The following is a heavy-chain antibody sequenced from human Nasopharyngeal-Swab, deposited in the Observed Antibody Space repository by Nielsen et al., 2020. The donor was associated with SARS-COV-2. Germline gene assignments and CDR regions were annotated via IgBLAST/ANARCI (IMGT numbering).Heavy chain of an antibody. Sequence: SETLSLTCTVSGGSISSYYWSWIRQPPGKGLEWIGYVYYSGFTNYNPSLKSRVTISVDTSKNQFSLKLSSVTAADTAVYYCARPRNCSGGSCYTGIDYWGQGTLVTVSS. CDR3: ARPRNCSGGSCYTGIDY. V-gene: IGHV4-59*01. J-gene: IGHJ4*02. CDR1: GGSISSYY. D-gene: IGHD2-15*01. CDR2: VYYSGFT.